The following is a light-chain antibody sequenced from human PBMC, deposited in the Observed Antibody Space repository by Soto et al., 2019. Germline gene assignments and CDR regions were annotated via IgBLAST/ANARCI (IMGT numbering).Light chain of an antibody. CDR2: SAS. CDR1: QSVSSTY. V-gene: IGKV3-20*01. Sequence: EIVLTQSPGTLSLSPGERATLSCRASQSVSSTYLAWYQQKPGQAPRLLIYSASSRATGIPDRFRGSGSATDFTLTISRLEPEDFAVYYCQQYGRSPRTFGQGTKVDNK. CDR3: QQYGRSPRT. J-gene: IGKJ1*01.